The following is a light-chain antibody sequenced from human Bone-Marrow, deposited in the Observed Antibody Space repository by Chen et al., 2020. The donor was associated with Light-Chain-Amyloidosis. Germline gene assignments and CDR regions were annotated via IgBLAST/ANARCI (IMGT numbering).Light chain of an antibody. CDR2: EVT. CDR3: RSYTITNTLV. V-gene: IGLV2-14*01. J-gene: IGLJ1*01. CDR1: SSDVGGDNH. Sequence: QSALTQPASVSGSPGQSITISCTGTSSDVGGDNHVSWYQQHPDKAPKLMIYEVTNRPSWVPDRFSGSKSVNTASLTISGLQTEDEADYFCRSYTITNTLVFGSGTRVTVL.